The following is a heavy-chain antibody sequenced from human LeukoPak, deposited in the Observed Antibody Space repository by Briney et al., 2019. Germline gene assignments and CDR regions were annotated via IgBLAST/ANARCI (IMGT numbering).Heavy chain of an antibody. CDR2: ISYDGTNK. CDR1: GFTFSSYA. Sequence: PGGSLRLSCAASGFTFSSYAMHWVRQSPGRGLEWVALISYDGTNKYYADSVKGRFTISRDNSKNTLYLQMNGLRAEDTAVYYCARGRYSGDAAFDIWGQGTMVTVSS. D-gene: IGHD1-14*01. V-gene: IGHV3-30-3*01. CDR3: ARGRYSGDAAFDI. J-gene: IGHJ3*02.